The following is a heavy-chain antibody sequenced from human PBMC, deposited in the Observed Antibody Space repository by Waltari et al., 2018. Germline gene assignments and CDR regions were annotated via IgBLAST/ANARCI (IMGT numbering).Heavy chain of an antibody. CDR1: GGSISSYY. D-gene: IGHD3-3*01. V-gene: IGHV4-59*01. CDR3: ARGNFCTDY. CDR2: IYYSGST. J-gene: IGHJ4*02. Sequence: QVQLQESGPGLVKPSETLSLTCTVSGGSISSYYWSWIRQPPGKGLEWIGYIYYSGSTNYNPSLKSRVTISVDTSKNQFSLKLSSVTAADTAVYYCARGNFCTDYWGQGTLVTVSS.